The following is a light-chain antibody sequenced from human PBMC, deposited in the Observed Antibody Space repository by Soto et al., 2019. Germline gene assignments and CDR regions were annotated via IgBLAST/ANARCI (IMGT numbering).Light chain of an antibody. CDR2: GAS. CDR3: QQYGSSPPGLT. J-gene: IGKJ4*01. Sequence: EIVLTQSPGTLSLSPGERATLSCRASQSVSSSYLAWYQQKPGQAPRLLIYGASSRATGIPDRFSGSGSGTDSTLTISRLEPEDFAVYYWQQYGSSPPGLTFGGGTKVEIK. CDR1: QSVSSSY. V-gene: IGKV3-20*01.